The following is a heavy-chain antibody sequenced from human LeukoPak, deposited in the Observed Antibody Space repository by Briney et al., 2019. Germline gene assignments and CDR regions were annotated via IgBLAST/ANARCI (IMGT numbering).Heavy chain of an antibody. CDR1: GISLSNYG. CDR3: AKRGVVIRVILVGFHKEAYYFDS. Sequence: GGSLRLSCAVSGISLSNYGMSWVRQAPGQGLEWVGGISGSGGGTNYADSVKGRFTISRDNPKNTLYLQMNRLRAEDTAVYFCAKRGVVIRVILVGFHKEAYYFDSWGQGALVTVSS. D-gene: IGHD3-22*01. J-gene: IGHJ4*02. CDR2: ISGSGGGT. V-gene: IGHV3-23*01.